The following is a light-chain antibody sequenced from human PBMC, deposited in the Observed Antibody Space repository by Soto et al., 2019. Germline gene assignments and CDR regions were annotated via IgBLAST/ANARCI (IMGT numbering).Light chain of an antibody. V-gene: IGKV3-20*01. J-gene: IGKJ4*01. CDR1: QTISTPY. Sequence: EIVVTQSPGPLSLSPGERATLSFSASQTISTPYLAWYQQKPVQAPRLLIYGASSRATGIPDRFSGSRPGTDLTLTLSRLEPEDFPVYYCQHYGRSPLPLGGGTEV. CDR2: GAS. CDR3: QHYGRSPLP.